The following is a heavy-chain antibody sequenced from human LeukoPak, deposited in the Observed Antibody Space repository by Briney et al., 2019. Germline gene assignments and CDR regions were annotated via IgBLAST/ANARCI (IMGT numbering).Heavy chain of an antibody. CDR2: INHSGST. D-gene: IGHD4-23*01. V-gene: IGHV4-34*01. Sequence: SETLSLTCAVYGGSFSGYYWSWIRQPPGKGLEWIGEINHSGSTNYNPSLKSRVTISVDTSKNQFSLKLSSVTAADTAVYYCARDRRTVVTRWYFDLWGRGTLVTVSS. J-gene: IGHJ2*01. CDR3: ARDRRTVVTRWYFDL. CDR1: GGSFSGYY.